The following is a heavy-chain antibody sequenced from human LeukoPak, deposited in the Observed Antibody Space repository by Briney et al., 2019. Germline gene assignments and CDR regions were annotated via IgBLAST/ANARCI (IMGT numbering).Heavy chain of an antibody. V-gene: IGHV3-30*03. D-gene: IGHD5-12*01. CDR3: ARDIVAKNYYYYGMDV. J-gene: IGHJ6*02. Sequence: GGSLRLSCAASGFTFSSCGMHWVRQAPGKGLEWVAVISYDGSNKYYADSVKGRFTISRDNSKNTLYLQMNSLRAEDTAVYYCARDIVAKNYYYYGMDVWGQGTTVTVSS. CDR1: GFTFSSCG. CDR2: ISYDGSNK.